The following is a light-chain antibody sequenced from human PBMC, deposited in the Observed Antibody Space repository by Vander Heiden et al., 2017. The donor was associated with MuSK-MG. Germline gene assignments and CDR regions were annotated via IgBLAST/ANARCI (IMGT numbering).Light chain of an antibody. Sequence: QSALTQPASVSGSPGPSIPIPCPGTSSDVGSYNLVSWDQQHTGKAPKLMIYEVSKRPSGVSNRFSGSKSGNTASRTISGRQAEDEADYYCCSDAGSSTFVFGTGTKVTVL. CDR3: CSDAGSSTFV. V-gene: IGLV2-23*02. CDR1: SSDVGSYNL. J-gene: IGLJ1*01. CDR2: EVS.